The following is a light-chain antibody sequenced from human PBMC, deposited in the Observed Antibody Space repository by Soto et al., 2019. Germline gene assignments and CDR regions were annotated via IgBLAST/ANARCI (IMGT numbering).Light chain of an antibody. Sequence: QSVLTQPPSASGTPGQRVTISCSGSNSNIGSHTVNWYQQLPGTAPKLLIYNNNQRPSGVPDRFSGSKSGTSASLAISGLQSEDEADYYCAAWDDSLNGYVFGTGTQLTVL. V-gene: IGLV1-44*01. CDR1: NSNIGSHT. CDR3: AAWDDSLNGYV. CDR2: NNN. J-gene: IGLJ1*01.